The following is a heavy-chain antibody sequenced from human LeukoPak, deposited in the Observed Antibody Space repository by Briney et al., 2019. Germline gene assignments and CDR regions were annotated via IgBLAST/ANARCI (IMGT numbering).Heavy chain of an antibody. V-gene: IGHV4-59*01. J-gene: IGHJ4*02. D-gene: IGHD5-18*01. CDR2: IYYTGAT. CDR3: ARAGYSYGTGYYFDY. CDR1: SGSIGSFY. Sequence: SETLSLTCTASSGSIGSFYWSWIRLPPGKGLEWIGYIYYTGATYYNPSLKSRVTISLDTSKNQFSLKLSSVTAADAAVYYCARAGYSYGTGYYFDYWGQGALVTVSS.